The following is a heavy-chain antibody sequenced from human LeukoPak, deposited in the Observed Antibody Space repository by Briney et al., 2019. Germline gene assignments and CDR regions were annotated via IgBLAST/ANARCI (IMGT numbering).Heavy chain of an antibody. CDR1: GYSISSGYY. D-gene: IGHD3-10*01. Sequence: SETLSLTCTVSGYSISSGYYWGWIRQPPGKGLEWIGSIYHSGSTYYNPSLKSRVTISVDTSKNQFSLKLSSVTAADTAVYYCARVFSGSYYEDAFDIWGQGTMVTVSS. CDR3: ARVFSGSYYEDAFDI. J-gene: IGHJ3*02. V-gene: IGHV4-38-2*02. CDR2: IYHSGST.